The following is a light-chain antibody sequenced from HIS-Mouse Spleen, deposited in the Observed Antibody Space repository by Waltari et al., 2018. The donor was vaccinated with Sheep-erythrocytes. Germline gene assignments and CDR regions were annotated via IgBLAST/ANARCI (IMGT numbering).Light chain of an antibody. J-gene: IGLJ1*01. CDR1: KLGDKY. CDR3: QAWDSSTYV. Sequence: SYELTQPPSVSVSPGQTASITCSGDKLGDKYACWYQQKPGQSPVLVIYQDSKRPSGIPWRFSGANSGNTATLTIRGTQAMDEADYYCQAWDSSTYVFGTGTKVTVL. V-gene: IGLV3-1*01. CDR2: QDS.